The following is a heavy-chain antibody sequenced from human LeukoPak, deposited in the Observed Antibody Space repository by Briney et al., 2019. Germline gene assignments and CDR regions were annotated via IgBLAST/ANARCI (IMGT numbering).Heavy chain of an antibody. CDR3: ARDSHSGSYSRDWFDP. Sequence: SETLSLTCTVSGGSISSYYWSWIRQPAGKGLEWIGGIYTSGSTNYNPSLKSRVTMSVDTSKNQFSLKLSSVTAADTAVYYCARDSHSGSYSRDWFDPWGQGTLVTVSS. D-gene: IGHD1-26*01. J-gene: IGHJ5*02. CDR1: GGSISSYY. CDR2: IYTSGST. V-gene: IGHV4-4*07.